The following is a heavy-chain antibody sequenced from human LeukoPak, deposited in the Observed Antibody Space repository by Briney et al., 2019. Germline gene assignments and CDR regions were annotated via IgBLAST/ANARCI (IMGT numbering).Heavy chain of an antibody. Sequence: APVKVSCKASGYTFTGYYMHWVRQAPGQGLEWMGWINPNSGGTNYAQKFQGRVTMTRDTSISTAYMELSRLRSDDTAVYYCARDGWASYDILSPDNWLDPWGQGTLVTVSS. J-gene: IGHJ5*02. D-gene: IGHD3-9*01. CDR1: GYTFTGYY. CDR2: INPNSGGT. V-gene: IGHV1-2*02. CDR3: ARDGWASYDILSPDNWLDP.